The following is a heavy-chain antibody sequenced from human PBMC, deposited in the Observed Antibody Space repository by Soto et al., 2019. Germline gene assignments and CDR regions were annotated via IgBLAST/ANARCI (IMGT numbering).Heavy chain of an antibody. J-gene: IGHJ6*02. Sequence: QVQLVQSGAEVTKPGSSVKVSCKASGGTFSSYAISWVRQAPGQGREWLGGIIPIFGTADYAQKFQGRVPIPANGSTSTAYMALSSLRSEDTALYDCASHSWCSPEGRYYYGIDVWGQGTTVTVSS. CDR3: ASHSWCSPEGRYYYGIDV. V-gene: IGHV1-69*12. D-gene: IGHD1-26*01. CDR1: GGTFSSYA. CDR2: IIPIFGTA.